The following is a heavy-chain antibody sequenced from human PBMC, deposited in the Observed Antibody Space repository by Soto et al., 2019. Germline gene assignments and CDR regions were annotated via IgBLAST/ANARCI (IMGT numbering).Heavy chain of an antibody. CDR3: ARGPPGYDVLTGYPREDYYYSAMDV. J-gene: IGHJ6*02. V-gene: IGHV3-53*01. D-gene: IGHD3-9*01. CDR1: GFTVSSNY. CDR2: IYRGDRT. Sequence: GGSLRLSCAASGFTVSSNYMIWVRQASGKGLEWVSVIYRGDRTSYADSVKGRFTISRDTSKNMLYLQMNSLRAEDTAVYYCARGPPGYDVLTGYPREDYYYSAMDVWGQGTTVTVSS.